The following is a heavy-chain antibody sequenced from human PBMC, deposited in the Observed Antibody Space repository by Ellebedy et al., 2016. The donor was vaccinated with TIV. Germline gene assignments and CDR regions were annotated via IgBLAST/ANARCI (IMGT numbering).Heavy chain of an antibody. CDR3: AREMYSNPDH. D-gene: IGHD4-11*01. CDR2: ISYSGDLM. CDR1: GFTFSSYY. V-gene: IGHV3-11*01. Sequence: GESLKISCAASGFTFSSYYMSWFRQAPGQGPEWVSYISYSGDLMYYADSVKGRFTTSRDNAENSLYLQMNSLRAEDTAVYFCAREMYSNPDHWGQGTLVTVSS. J-gene: IGHJ4*02.